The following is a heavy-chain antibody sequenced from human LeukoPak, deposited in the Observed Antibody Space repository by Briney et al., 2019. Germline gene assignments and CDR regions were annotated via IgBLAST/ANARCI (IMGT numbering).Heavy chain of an antibody. CDR2: IWSDGSNR. J-gene: IGHJ4*02. Sequence: GTSLRLSCATSGFTFSHYGMHWVRQAPGKGLEWVAVIWSDGSNRYYGDPVKGRFTISRDNFQRTVYLQMNSLRAEDTAVYYCAKDAPRGFDYSNSLDNWGQGTLVTVSS. D-gene: IGHD4-11*01. CDR3: AKDAPRGFDYSNSLDN. V-gene: IGHV3-33*06. CDR1: GFTFSHYG.